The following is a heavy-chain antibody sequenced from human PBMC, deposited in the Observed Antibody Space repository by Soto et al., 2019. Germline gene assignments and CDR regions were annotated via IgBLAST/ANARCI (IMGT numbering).Heavy chain of an antibody. D-gene: IGHD2-15*01. CDR2: IRGFSPYT. CDR1: RFTFRTYT. Sequence: EVQLVESGGGLVKPGGSLRLSCVASRFTFRTYTMNWVRQAPGKGLEWVSGIRGFSPYTFYAESVKGRFTISRDNAKNSLYLQMNSLGVEDTAVYYCARDRGYDAHDYYYNAMDVWGQGTTVTVSS. CDR3: ARDRGYDAHDYYYNAMDV. J-gene: IGHJ6*02. V-gene: IGHV3-21*01.